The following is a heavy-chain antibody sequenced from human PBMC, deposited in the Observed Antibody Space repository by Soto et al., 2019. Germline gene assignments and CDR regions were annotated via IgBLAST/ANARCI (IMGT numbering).Heavy chain of an antibody. CDR2: ISGSGGST. CDR1: GFTFSSYA. J-gene: IGHJ5*02. CDR3: AKDFFSGWDFLDWFDP. D-gene: IGHD6-19*01. Sequence: EVQLLESGGGLVQPGGSLRLSCAASGFTFSSYAMSWVRQAPGKGLEWVSAISGSGGSTYYADSVKGRFTISRDNSKNTLYLQMNSLRAEDTAVYYRAKDFFSGWDFLDWFDPWGQGTLVTVSS. V-gene: IGHV3-23*01.